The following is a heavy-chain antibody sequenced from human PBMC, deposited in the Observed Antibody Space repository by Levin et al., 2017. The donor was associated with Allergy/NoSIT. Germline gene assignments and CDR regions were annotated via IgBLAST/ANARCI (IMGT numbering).Heavy chain of an antibody. Sequence: SGPTLVKPTQTLTLTCTFSGFSLSTNGMCVTWIRQPPGKALEWLARIDWDDDKYYSTSLKTRLTISKDTSKKQVVLTMTNMDPVDTATYYCARICGSGSYYNVPLDYWGQGTLVTVSS. D-gene: IGHD3-10*01. CDR2: IDWDDDK. CDR3: ARICGSGSYYNVPLDY. CDR1: GFSLSTNGMC. J-gene: IGHJ4*02. V-gene: IGHV2-70*11.